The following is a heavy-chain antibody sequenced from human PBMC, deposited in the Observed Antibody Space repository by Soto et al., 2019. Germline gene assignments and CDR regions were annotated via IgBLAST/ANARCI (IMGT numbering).Heavy chain of an antibody. Sequence: SLRLSCTASGFTFGDYAMSWFRQAPGKGLEWVGFIRSKVYGGTTEYAASVKGRFTISRDDSKSIAYLQMNSLKTEDTAVYYCTSTIFGVVIPGGYYYGMDVWGQGTTVTVSS. D-gene: IGHD3-3*01. CDR2: IRSKVYGGTT. V-gene: IGHV3-49*03. J-gene: IGHJ6*02. CDR1: GFTFGDYA. CDR3: TSTIFGVVIPGGYYYGMDV.